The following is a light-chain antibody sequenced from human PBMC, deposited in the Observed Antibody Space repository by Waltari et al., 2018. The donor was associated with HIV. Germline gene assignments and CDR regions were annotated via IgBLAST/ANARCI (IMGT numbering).Light chain of an antibody. CDR1: SSDVGGYNY. CDR2: DVS. CDR3: CSYAGSYTVV. V-gene: IGLV2-11*01. Sequence: QSALTQPRSVSGSPGQSVTISCTGTSSDVGGYNYVSWYQQHPGKAPKLMSYDVSNRPSGVPDRFSGSKSGNTASLTISGLQAEDEADYYCCSYAGSYTVVFGGGTKLTVL. J-gene: IGLJ2*01.